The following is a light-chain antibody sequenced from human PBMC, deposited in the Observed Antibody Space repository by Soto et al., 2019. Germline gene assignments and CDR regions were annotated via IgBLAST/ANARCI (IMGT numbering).Light chain of an antibody. CDR3: MQALQTPIT. Sequence: DIVLTQSPLSLPVTPEEPASISCRSSQCLMHSNGYNYLDWYLQKPGQSPLLLIYLGSDRASGVPDRFSGSGSGTNFTLKVTRVEAEDVGVYYCMQALQTPITFGQETRLEIK. CDR2: LGS. J-gene: IGKJ5*01. CDR1: QCLMHSNGYNY. V-gene: IGKV2-28*01.